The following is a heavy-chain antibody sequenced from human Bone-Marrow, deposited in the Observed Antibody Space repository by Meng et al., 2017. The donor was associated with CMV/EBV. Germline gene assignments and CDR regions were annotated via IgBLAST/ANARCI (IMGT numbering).Heavy chain of an antibody. CDR1: GDSISSGGYY. J-gene: IGHJ5*02. CDR2: IYYSGST. CDR3: ASTINGNLGFDP. V-gene: IGHV4-31*03. Sequence: CTVSGDSISSGGYYWSWIRQHPGKGLEWIGYIYYSGSTYYNPSLKSRVTISVDTSKNQFSLKLSSVTAADTAVYYCASTINGNLGFDPWGQGTLVTVSS. D-gene: IGHD1-7*01.